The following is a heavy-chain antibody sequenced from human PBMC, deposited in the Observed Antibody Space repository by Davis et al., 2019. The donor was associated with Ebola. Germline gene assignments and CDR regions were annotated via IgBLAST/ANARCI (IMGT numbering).Heavy chain of an antibody. CDR2: INAGNGNT. V-gene: IGHV1-3*01. D-gene: IGHD5-18*01. CDR1: GYTFTRYA. J-gene: IGHJ4*02. Sequence: AASVQVSCKASGYTFTRYAMHWVRQAPGQRLEWMGWINAGNGNTKYSQKFQGRVTITRDTSASTAYMELSSLRSEDTAVYYCARLFSSYGFDYWGQGTLVTVSS. CDR3: ARLFSSYGFDY.